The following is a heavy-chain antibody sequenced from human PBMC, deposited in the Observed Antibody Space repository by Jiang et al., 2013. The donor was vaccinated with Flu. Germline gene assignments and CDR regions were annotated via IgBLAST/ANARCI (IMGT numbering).Heavy chain of an antibody. CDR1: GYAFTDYH. J-gene: IGHJ4*02. Sequence: SGAEVKKPGASVTLSCKAFGYAFTDYHIHWVRQLRGQGLEWMGIINCGRGTTHFAPKFSGRVTLTRDTSTATVSMVLSGLSSDDTAVYFCARGSPTTYPGLPFRLWGQGTLVTVSS. CDR3: ARGSPTTYPGLPFRL. V-gene: IGHV1-46*01. D-gene: IGHD2/OR15-2a*01. CDR2: INCGRGTT.